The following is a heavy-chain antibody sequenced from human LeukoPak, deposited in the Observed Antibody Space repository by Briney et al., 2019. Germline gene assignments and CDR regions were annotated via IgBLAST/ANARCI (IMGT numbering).Heavy chain of an antibody. J-gene: IGHJ4*02. V-gene: IGHV3-23*01. Sequence: GGSLRLSCAASGFTFSSYSMSWVRQVPGKGLEWVSVIGSGGSGGTSYADSVRGRFTISRDNSKNTLYLQMNSLRAEDTAVYYCAKDREITFGGVIVHFDYWGQGTLVTVSS. CDR2: IGSGGSGGT. CDR1: GFTFSSYS. D-gene: IGHD3-16*02. CDR3: AKDREITFGGVIVHFDY.